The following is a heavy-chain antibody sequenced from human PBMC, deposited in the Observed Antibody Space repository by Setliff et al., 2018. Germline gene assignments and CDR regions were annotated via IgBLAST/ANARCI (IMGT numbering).Heavy chain of an antibody. CDR2: IHYRGTT. CDR1: GASINSGSNY. D-gene: IGHD1-7*01. V-gene: IGHV4-39*01. CDR3: ARTGTYRYFDS. Sequence: LSLTCTVSGASINSGSNYWGWIRQPPGKGLEWIGRIHYRGTTYSNASLASRLTLSVDTSKNQFSLKLTSVTAADTVVYYCARTGTYRYFDSWGQGSRVTVSS. J-gene: IGHJ4*02.